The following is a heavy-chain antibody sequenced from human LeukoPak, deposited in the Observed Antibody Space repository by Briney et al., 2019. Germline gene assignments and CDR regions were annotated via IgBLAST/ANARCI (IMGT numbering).Heavy chain of an antibody. CDR1: GFTFSSYW. Sequence: GGSLRLSCAASGFTFSSYWMSWVRQAPEKGLEWVANIKQDGSEKYYVDSVKGRFTISRDNSKDTLYLQMNSLRAEDTAVYYCARGVATDWYFDLWGRGTLVTVSS. J-gene: IGHJ2*01. D-gene: IGHD5-12*01. V-gene: IGHV3-7*01. CDR3: ARGVATDWYFDL. CDR2: IKQDGSEK.